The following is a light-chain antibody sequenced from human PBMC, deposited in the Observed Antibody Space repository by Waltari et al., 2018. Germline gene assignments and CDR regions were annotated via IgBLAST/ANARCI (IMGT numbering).Light chain of an antibody. J-gene: IGKJ4*02. CDR3: QQRNKWPVT. V-gene: IGKV3-11*01. CDR2: DVS. CDR1: HSVANC. Sequence: SCSASHSVANCFAWYQEKPGQAPRLLIYDVSNRATDIPARFSGSGFATDVTLTISDLKPEDIAVYYCQQRNKWPVTFGGGTKVEIK.